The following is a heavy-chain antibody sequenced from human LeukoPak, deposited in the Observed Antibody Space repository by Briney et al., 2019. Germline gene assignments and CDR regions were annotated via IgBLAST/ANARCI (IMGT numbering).Heavy chain of an antibody. V-gene: IGHV3-21*01. CDR1: GFTLSMSS. CDR3: ARGSASCSSTSCYRILHYYYMDV. CDR2: ISSSSRYI. J-gene: IGHJ6*03. Sequence: GAPRLSCADPGFTLSMSSTKWGRHGPGEGVGGGSSISSSSRYIYYADSVKGRFTISRDNAKNSLYLQMNSLRAEDTAVYYCARGSASCSSTSCYRILHYYYMDVWGKGTTVTVSS. D-gene: IGHD2-2*01.